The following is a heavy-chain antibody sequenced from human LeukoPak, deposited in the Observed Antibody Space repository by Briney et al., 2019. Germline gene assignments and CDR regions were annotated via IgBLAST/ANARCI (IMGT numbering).Heavy chain of an antibody. V-gene: IGHV4-4*07. CDR2: IYTSGST. D-gene: IGHD3-9*01. CDR1: GGSISSYY. Sequence: SETLSLTCTVSGGSISSYYWSWIRQPAGKGLEWIGRIYTSGSTNYNPSLKSRVTMSVDTSKNQFSLKLSSVTAADTAVYYCARVGDILTGYYPLGAFDIWGQGTMVTVSS. CDR3: ARVGDILTGYYPLGAFDI. J-gene: IGHJ3*02.